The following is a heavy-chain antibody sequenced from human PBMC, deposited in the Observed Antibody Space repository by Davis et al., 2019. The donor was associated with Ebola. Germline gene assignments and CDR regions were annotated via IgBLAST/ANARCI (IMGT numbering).Heavy chain of an antibody. CDR1: GFTFSSYA. CDR3: ARDPKTRVTIGMFEFDP. J-gene: IGHJ5*02. Sequence: GESLKISCAASGFTFSSYAMHWVRQAPGKGLEWVAVISYDGSNKYYADSVKGRFTISRDNSKNTLYLQMNSLRAEDTAVYYCARDPKTRVTIGMFEFDPWGQGTLVTVSS. CDR2: ISYDGSNK. V-gene: IGHV3-30-3*01. D-gene: IGHD4-17*01.